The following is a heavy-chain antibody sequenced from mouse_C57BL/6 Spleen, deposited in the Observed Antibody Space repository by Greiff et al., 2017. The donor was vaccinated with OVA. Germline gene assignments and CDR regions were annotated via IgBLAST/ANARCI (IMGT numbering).Heavy chain of an antibody. CDR2: IHPNSGST. D-gene: IGHD4-1*01. J-gene: IGHJ3*01. Sequence: QVQLKQPGAELVKPGALVKLSCKAPGYTFTSHWMHWVTQRPGQGLEWIGMIHPNSGSTNYNEKFKSKATLTVDKSSSTAYMKLSSLTSEDSAVYCCARPAGTWFAYWGQGTLVTVSA. CDR3: ARPAGTWFAY. V-gene: IGHV1-64*01. CDR1: GYTFTSHW.